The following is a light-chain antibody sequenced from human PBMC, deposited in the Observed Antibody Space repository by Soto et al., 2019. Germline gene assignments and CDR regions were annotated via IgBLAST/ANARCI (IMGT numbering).Light chain of an antibody. CDR3: YQDGSSPRT. CDR2: GAS. J-gene: IGKJ1*01. CDR1: LTVSSSN. V-gene: IGKV3-20*01. Sequence: EIVLTQSPGTLSLSPGESATLSCRASLTVSSSNLAWYQQNPGQAPNVLIYGASSRATGVPDRFSGRGSGTDVILTFSGLEPEDFAVYYCYQDGSSPRTFGQGTKVEIK.